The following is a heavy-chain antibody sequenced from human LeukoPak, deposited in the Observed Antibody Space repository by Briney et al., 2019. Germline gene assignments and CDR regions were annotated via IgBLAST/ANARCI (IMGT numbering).Heavy chain of an antibody. D-gene: IGHD1-7*01. V-gene: IGHV4-59*05. Sequence: SETLSLTCAVSGGSISSYYWSWIRQPPGKGLEWIWSIYWSGSTYYNPSPQSRGIISSNPSKNHFSRKLSSLTAAPTPASYCARSHNWNYVLYAFDIWGQGTMVTVSS. CDR3: ARSHNWNYVLYAFDI. CDR1: GGSISSYY. J-gene: IGHJ3*02. CDR2: IYWSGST.